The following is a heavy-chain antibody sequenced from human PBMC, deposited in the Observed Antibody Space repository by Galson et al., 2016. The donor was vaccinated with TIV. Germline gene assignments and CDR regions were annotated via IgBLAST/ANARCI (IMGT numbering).Heavy chain of an antibody. D-gene: IGHD3-22*01. V-gene: IGHV3-48*03. CDR1: GFIFNNYE. CDR3: ARDLADNRDYYPTPFDF. Sequence: SLRLSCAASGFIFNNYEMNWVRQGPGKGLEWVSHISRSDTTIYYADSLKGRFTISRDNAKNSLYLQMNSLRAEDTAVYYCARDLADNRDYYPTPFDFWGQGTLVTVSS. J-gene: IGHJ4*02. CDR2: ISRSDTTI.